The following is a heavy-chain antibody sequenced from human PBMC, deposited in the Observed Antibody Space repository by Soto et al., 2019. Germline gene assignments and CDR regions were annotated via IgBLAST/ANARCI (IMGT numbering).Heavy chain of an antibody. CDR1: GGTFNTYT. Sequence: QVHLVQSGSEVKKPGSSVTVSCKASGGTFNTYTFSWVRQAPGQGLEWMGSILPIMGSVNYAHDFRGRLSITADPSKTTPYMELTSLTSHDTAIYYCARIPRDAYPPSDPLYNWCQGTLVTVSA. D-gene: IGHD2-2*02. CDR3: ARIPRDAYPPSDPLYN. CDR2: ILPIMGSV. J-gene: IGHJ1*01. V-gene: IGHV1-69*01.